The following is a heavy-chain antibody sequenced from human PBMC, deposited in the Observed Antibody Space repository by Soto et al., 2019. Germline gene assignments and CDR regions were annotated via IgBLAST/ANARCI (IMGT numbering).Heavy chain of an antibody. Sequence: QVQLQQWGAGLLKPSETLSLTCAVYGGSFSGYYWSWIRQPPGKGLEWIGEINHSGSTNYNPSLKSRVTISVDTSKNQFSLKLSSVTAADTAVYYCARGTIPSVGRQWLVRGPGYYYYMDVWAKGTTVTVSS. V-gene: IGHV4-34*01. CDR1: GGSFSGYY. D-gene: IGHD6-19*01. CDR2: INHSGST. J-gene: IGHJ6*03. CDR3: ARGTIPSVGRQWLVRGPGYYYYMDV.